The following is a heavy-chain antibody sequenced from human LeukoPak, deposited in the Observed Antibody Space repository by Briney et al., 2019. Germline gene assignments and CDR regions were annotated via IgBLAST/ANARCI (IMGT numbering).Heavy chain of an antibody. CDR2: FSYSGGT. CDR3: AREETYGYLGPFDY. Sequence: GSLRLSCAASGFTFSDYYMGWIRQAPGKGLEWIGSFSYSGGTNYNPSLKGRVTISGDTSKDQFSLTVRSVTAADTAVYFCAREETYGYLGPFDYWGQGTLVSVSS. CDR1: GFTFSDYY. D-gene: IGHD5-18*01. J-gene: IGHJ4*02. V-gene: IGHV4-38-2*01.